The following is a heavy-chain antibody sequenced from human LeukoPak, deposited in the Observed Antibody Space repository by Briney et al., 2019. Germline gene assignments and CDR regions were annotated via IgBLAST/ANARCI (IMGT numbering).Heavy chain of an antibody. J-gene: IGHJ3*02. CDR2: INPNSGGT. V-gene: IGHV1-2*02. CDR3: ALAVAGTGAFDI. Sequence: ASVKVSCKASGYTFTGYYMHWVRQAPGQGLEWMGWINPNSGGTNYAQKFQGRVTMTRDTPISTAYMELSRLRSDDTAVYYCALAVAGTGAFDIWGQGTMVTVSS. D-gene: IGHD6-19*01. CDR1: GYTFTGYY.